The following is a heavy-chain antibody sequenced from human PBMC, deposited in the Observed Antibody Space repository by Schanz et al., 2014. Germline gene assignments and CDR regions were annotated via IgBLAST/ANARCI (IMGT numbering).Heavy chain of an antibody. J-gene: IGHJ3*02. CDR2: ITAYNGDT. Sequence: QVHLVQSGAEVKKPGASVTVSCQASGYTFSFTSYNVHWVRQAPGQGLEWMGWITAYNGDTNYALKLQGRVTMTTDTSTGTAYMELRSLRSDDTALYYCTRGGYSYALSAFDIWGQGTMVTVSS. D-gene: IGHD5-18*01. CDR1: GYTFSFTSYN. CDR3: TRGGYSYALSAFDI. V-gene: IGHV1-18*04.